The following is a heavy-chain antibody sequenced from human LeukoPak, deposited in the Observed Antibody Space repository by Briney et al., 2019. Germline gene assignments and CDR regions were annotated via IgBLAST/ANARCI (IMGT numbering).Heavy chain of an antibody. D-gene: IGHD6-6*01. Sequence: ASVKVSCKASGYTFTGYYMHWVRQAPGQGLEWMGWINPNSGGTNYAQKFQGSVTMTRDTSISTAYMELSRLRSDDTAVYYCARITEEQLVLDYWGQGTLVTVSS. J-gene: IGHJ4*02. CDR2: INPNSGGT. V-gene: IGHV1-2*02. CDR1: GYTFTGYY. CDR3: ARITEEQLVLDY.